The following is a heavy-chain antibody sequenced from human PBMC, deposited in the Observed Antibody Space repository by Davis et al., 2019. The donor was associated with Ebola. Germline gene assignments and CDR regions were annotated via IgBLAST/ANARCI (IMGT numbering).Heavy chain of an antibody. D-gene: IGHD3-10*01. CDR2: IIPMLGIA. CDR1: GYTFTSYA. V-gene: IGHV1-69*04. Sequence: SVKVSCKASGYTFTSYAISWVRQAPGQGLEWMGRIIPMLGIANYAQKFQGRVTITADKSTSTAYMELSSLRSEDTAVYYCARWGSGRPNNYYYGIDVWGQGTTVTVSS. J-gene: IGHJ6*02. CDR3: ARWGSGRPNNYYYGIDV.